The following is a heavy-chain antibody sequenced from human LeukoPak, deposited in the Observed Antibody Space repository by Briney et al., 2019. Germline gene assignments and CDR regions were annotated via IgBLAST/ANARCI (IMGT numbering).Heavy chain of an antibody. Sequence: GASVKVSCKTFVYPFTGYGLSWVRQAPGQGLEWMAWISGYNGDTSYAQKFQGRVTLTIDPPTTTAYMELRSLTSDDTAIYYCARRPGYDRRLSSLDLWGQGTLVTVSS. CDR1: VYPFTGYG. J-gene: IGHJ5*02. CDR3: ARRPGYDRRLSSLDL. CDR2: ISGYNGDT. D-gene: IGHD5-12*01. V-gene: IGHV1-18*01.